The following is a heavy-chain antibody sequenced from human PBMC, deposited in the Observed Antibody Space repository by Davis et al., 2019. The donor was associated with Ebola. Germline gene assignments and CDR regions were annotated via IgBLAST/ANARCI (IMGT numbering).Heavy chain of an antibody. Sequence: GESLKISCAASGFTFSSYAMSWVRQAPGKGLEWVSAISGSGGSTYYADSVKGRFTISRDNAKNSLYLQMNSLRDEDTAVYYCARDSELYDILTGYYDYWGQGTLVTVSS. CDR3: ARDSELYDILTGYYDY. CDR1: GFTFSSYA. J-gene: IGHJ4*02. D-gene: IGHD3-9*01. CDR2: ISGSGGST. V-gene: IGHV3-23*01.